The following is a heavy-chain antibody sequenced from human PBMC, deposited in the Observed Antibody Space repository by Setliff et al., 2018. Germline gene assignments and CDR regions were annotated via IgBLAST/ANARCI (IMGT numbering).Heavy chain of an antibody. CDR3: ASYYYGSGSSYIPPHFDY. CDR1: GFVFGTYG. D-gene: IGHD3-10*01. V-gene: IGHV3-30*12. J-gene: IGHJ4*02. Sequence: GESLKISCAASGFVFGTYGMHWVRQAPGKGLEWVAVISSDGGNKYYADSVEGRFTFSRDNSKNTLYLQMNSLRAEDSAVYYCASYYYGSGSSYIPPHFDYWGLGILVTVSS. CDR2: ISSDGGNK.